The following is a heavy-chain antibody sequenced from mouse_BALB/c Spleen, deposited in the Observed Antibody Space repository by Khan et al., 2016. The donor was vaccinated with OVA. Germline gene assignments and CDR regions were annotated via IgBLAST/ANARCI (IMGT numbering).Heavy chain of an antibody. V-gene: IGHV3-2*02. CDR3: ARSLYYGYEYALDC. CDR2: ISSTGST. Sequence: QLEESGPGLVKPSQSLSLTCTVTGYAITSDYAWNWIRQFPGNKLEWMGYISSTGSTSYNPSLKSRISITRDTSKNQFFLQLKSVTTEDTATYYCARSLYYGYEYALDCWGRGTSVTVSS. CDR1: GYAITSDYA. J-gene: IGHJ4*01. D-gene: IGHD2-2*01.